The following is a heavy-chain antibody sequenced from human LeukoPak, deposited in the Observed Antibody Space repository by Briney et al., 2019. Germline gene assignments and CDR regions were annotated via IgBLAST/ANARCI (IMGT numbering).Heavy chain of an antibody. D-gene: IGHD6-19*01. J-gene: IGHJ4*02. Sequence: GGSLRLSCTASGFTFDDFAMSWVRQTPGKGLEWVSGINWNGGSTHYADSVKGRFTISRDNTKHSLHLQMNSLRAEDTALYYCARVRGATVAGTSDYSDYWGQGTLVTAPS. CDR1: GFTFDDFA. CDR3: ARVRGATVAGTSDYSDY. V-gene: IGHV3-20*04. CDR2: INWNGGST.